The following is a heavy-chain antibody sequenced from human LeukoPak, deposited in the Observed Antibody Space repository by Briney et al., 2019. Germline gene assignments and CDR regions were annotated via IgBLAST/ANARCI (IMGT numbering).Heavy chain of an antibody. Sequence: PGGSLRLSCAASGFTFSSYAMSWVRQAPGKGLEWVSAISGSGGSTYYADSVKGRFTISRDNSKNTLYLQMNSLKAEDTAVYYCANLGIAVAGTSAFDIWGQGTMVTVSS. CDR3: ANLGIAVAGTSAFDI. V-gene: IGHV3-23*01. J-gene: IGHJ3*02. CDR2: ISGSGGST. D-gene: IGHD6-19*01. CDR1: GFTFSSYA.